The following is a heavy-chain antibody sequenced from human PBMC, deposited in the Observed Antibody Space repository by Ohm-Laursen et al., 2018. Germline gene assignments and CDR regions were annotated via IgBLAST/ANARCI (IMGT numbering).Heavy chain of an antibody. Sequence: SLRLSCAASGFTFDDYAMHWVRQAPGKGLEWVSGISGKSGSIAYADSVKGRFTISRDNAKNSLYLQMNSLRAEDTAVYYCAKVYYCSGGSCYSWELTNGFDIWGQGTMVTVSS. V-gene: IGHV3-9*01. J-gene: IGHJ3*02. CDR2: ISGKSGSI. CDR3: AKVYYCSGGSCYSWELTNGFDI. D-gene: IGHD2-15*01. CDR1: GFTFDDYA.